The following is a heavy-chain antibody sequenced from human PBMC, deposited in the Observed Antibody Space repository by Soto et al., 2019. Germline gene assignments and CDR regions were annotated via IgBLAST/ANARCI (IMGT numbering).Heavy chain of an antibody. CDR1: GFTFSSYA. V-gene: IGHV3-30-3*01. CDR3: ARDSPDSSGYYLYYFDY. Sequence: GSLRLSCAASGFTFSSYAMHWVRQAPGKGLEWVAVISYDGSNKYYADSVKGRFTISRDNSKNTLYLQMNSLRAEDTAVYYCARDSPDSSGYYLYYFDYWGQGTLVTVSS. CDR2: ISYDGSNK. D-gene: IGHD3-22*01. J-gene: IGHJ4*02.